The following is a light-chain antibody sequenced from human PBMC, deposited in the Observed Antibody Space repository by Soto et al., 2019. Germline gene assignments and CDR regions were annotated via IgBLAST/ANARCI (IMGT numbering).Light chain of an antibody. V-gene: IGLV8-61*01. CDR1: SGSVSTTYS. J-gene: IGLJ3*02. Sequence: QTVVTQEPSLSVSPGGTVILTCGLTSGSVSTTYSASWYQQTPGQSPRTLIYSTYTRSSGVPARFSGSILGNRAALTITGAQADDECDYYCALYMGGGIWVFGGGTKLTVL. CDR3: ALYMGGGIWV. CDR2: STY.